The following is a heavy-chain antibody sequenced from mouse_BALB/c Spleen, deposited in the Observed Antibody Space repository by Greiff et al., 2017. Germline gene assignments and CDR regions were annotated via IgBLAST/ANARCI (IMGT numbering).Heavy chain of an antibody. V-gene: IGHV1-67*01. CDR3: ARGVWDYAMDY. CDR1: SYTFTDYA. Sequence: QVQLQQSGPELVRPGVSVNISCKGSSYTFTDYAMHFFKQSHAKSLEWIGVISTYYGNTNYNQKFKGKATMTVDKSSSTAYMELARLTSEDSAVYYCARGVWDYAMDYWGQGTSVTVSS. CDR2: ISTYYGNT. J-gene: IGHJ4*01. D-gene: IGHD2-10*02.